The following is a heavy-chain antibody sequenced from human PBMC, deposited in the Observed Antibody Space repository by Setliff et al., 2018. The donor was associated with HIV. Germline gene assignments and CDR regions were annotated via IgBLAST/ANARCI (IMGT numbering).Heavy chain of an antibody. D-gene: IGHD2-2*01. V-gene: IGHV1-8*01. CDR3: ARPLPIGGYCSSTSCQGAFDF. CDR2: MKHKSGNI. J-gene: IGHJ3*01. Sequence: ASVKVSCKASGYSFTSNSLNWVRQAAGQGLERMGWMKHKSGNIGYAQKFQDRVTMTRDTSISTAYMELRSLRSDDTAVYYCARPLPIGGYCSSTSCQGAFDFWGQGTMVTVSS. CDR1: GYSFTSNS.